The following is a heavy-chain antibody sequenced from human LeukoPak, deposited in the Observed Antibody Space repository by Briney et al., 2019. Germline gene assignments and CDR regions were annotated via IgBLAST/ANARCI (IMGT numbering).Heavy chain of an antibody. V-gene: IGHV5-51*01. CDR2: IYPGDSDP. CDR1: GYSFTSYW. J-gene: IGHJ3*02. CDR3: ATRGGGQMVRGIPDAFDI. D-gene: IGHD3-10*01. Sequence: GESLKISCKGSGYSFTSYWIGWVRQMPGKGLEWMGMIYPGDSDPKYSPSFRGQVTFSADKSISTAHLHWSSLEASDAAMYYCATRGGGQMVRGIPDAFDIWGQGTMVTVSS.